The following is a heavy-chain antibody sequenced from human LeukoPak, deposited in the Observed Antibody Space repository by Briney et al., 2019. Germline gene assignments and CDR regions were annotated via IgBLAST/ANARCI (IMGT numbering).Heavy chain of an antibody. CDR1: GFTFTTYA. CDR2: ISGSGSGT. V-gene: IGHV3-23*01. Sequence: GGSLRLSSAASGFTFTTYAMHWVRQAPGKGLEWVSAISGSGSGTYYADSVKGRVTISRDNSKNTLYLQMNSLRAEDTAVYYCAKRTLGGLAFDYRGQGTLVTVTS. CDR3: AKRTLGGLAFDY. J-gene: IGHJ4*02. D-gene: IGHD3/OR15-3a*01.